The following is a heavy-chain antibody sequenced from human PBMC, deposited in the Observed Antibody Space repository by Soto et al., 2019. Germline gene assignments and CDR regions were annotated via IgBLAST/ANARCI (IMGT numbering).Heavy chain of an antibody. D-gene: IGHD3-3*01. V-gene: IGHV1-18*01. Sequence: ASVKVSCKASGYTFTSYGISWLRQAPGQGLEWMGWISAYNGNTNYAQKLQGRVTMTTDTSTSTAYMELRSLRSDDTAVYYCARGLYYDFWSGYYTFDYWGQGTLVTVSS. CDR2: ISAYNGNT. J-gene: IGHJ4*02. CDR3: ARGLYYDFWSGYYTFDY. CDR1: GYTFTSYG.